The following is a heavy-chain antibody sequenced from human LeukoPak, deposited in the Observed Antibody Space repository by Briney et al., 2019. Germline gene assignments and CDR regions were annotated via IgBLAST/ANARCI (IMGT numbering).Heavy chain of an antibody. V-gene: IGHV3-48*01. J-gene: IGHJ4*02. CDR3: ARGSEGVLAFGY. CDR1: GFTFSSYS. Sequence: GGSLRLSCAASGFTFSSYSMNWVRQAPGKGLEWVSYISSSSSSTIYYADSVKGRFTISRDNAKNSLYLQMNSLRAEDTAVYYCARGSEGVLAFGYWGQGTLVTVSS. D-gene: IGHD2-8*02. CDR2: ISSSSSSTI.